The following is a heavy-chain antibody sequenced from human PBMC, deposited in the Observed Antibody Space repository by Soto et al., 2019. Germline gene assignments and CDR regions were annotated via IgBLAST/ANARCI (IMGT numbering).Heavy chain of an antibody. Sequence: PSEPLSSPALSLVPPSPVLNGGGGSASPPGKGLEWIGEIYQGGSTNYNPSLESRVRMSVDKSRNQFSLKLTSVSAADTAVYYCARASATIAAAAIFDYWGQG. CDR2: IYQGGST. J-gene: IGHJ4*02. V-gene: IGHV4-4*02. CDR1: VPPSPVLNG. D-gene: IGHD6-13*01. CDR3: ARASATIAAAAIFDY.